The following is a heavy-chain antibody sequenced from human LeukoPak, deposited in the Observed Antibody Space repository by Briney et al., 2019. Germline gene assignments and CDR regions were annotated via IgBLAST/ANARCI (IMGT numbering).Heavy chain of an antibody. J-gene: IGHJ6*04. D-gene: IGHD3-16*01. CDR1: GGSISSYY. CDR3: AREGGPTGMDV. Sequence: SETLSLTCTVSGGSISSYYWSWIRQPPGKGLEWIGYIYYSGSTNYNPSLKSRVTISVDTSKNQFSLKLSFVTAADTAVYYCAREGGPTGMDVWGKGTTVTVSS. CDR2: IYYSGST. V-gene: IGHV4-59*01.